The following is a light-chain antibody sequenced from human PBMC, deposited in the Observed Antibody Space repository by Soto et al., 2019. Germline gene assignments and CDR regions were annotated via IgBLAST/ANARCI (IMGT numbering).Light chain of an antibody. CDR1: SSDVGAYNF. V-gene: IGLV2-14*03. CDR2: DVS. CDR3: SSYTRSSTHV. J-gene: IGLJ1*01. Sequence: QSALTQPASGSGSPGQSITISCTGTSSDVGAYNFVSWYQQHPGKVPKLMIFDVSSRPSGVSDRFSGSKSGNTASLTISGLQAEEEVDYYCSSYTRSSTHVFGSGTK.